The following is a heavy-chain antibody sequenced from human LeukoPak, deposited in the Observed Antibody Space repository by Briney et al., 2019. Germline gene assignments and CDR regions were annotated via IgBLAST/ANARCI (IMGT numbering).Heavy chain of an antibody. CDR1: GGSISSGGYY. Sequence: SQTLSLTCTVSGGSISSGGYYWSWIRQHPGKGLEWIGYIYYSGSTYYNPSLKSRVTISVDTSKNQFSLKLSSVTAADTAVYYCASGGAYCSSTSCYAFDCWGQGTLVTVSS. CDR2: IYYSGST. CDR3: ASGGAYCSSTSCYAFDC. J-gene: IGHJ4*02. V-gene: IGHV4-31*03. D-gene: IGHD2-2*01.